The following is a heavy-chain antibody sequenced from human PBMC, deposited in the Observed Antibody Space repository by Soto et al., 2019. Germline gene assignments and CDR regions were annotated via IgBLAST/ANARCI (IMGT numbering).Heavy chain of an antibody. J-gene: IGHJ5*02. CDR3: AKGGPFTGGFDP. V-gene: IGHV3-23*01. CDR1: GLTLRSYA. CDR2: ISGRSGVP. D-gene: IGHD3-16*01. Sequence: EGQLLQSGGDLVQPGGSLRLSCAGSGLTLRSYAMTWIRQTPEKGLEWVSTISGRSGVPSYADSVNGRFTVSRDNSKNTLYLQMHRLRPDDTALYYCAKGGPFTGGFDPWGQGTLVTVAS.